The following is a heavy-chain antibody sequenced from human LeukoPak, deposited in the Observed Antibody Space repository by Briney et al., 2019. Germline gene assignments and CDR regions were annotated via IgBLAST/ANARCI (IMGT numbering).Heavy chain of an antibody. Sequence: ASVKVSCKASGYTFTGYYMHWVRQAPGQGLEWMGWINPNSGGTNYAQKFQGRVTVTRDTSISTAYMELSRLRSDDTAVYYCARDLRYFDWLPGLVDYWGQGTLVTVSS. V-gene: IGHV1-2*02. CDR1: GYTFTGYY. D-gene: IGHD3-9*01. CDR2: INPNSGGT. CDR3: ARDLRYFDWLPGLVDY. J-gene: IGHJ4*02.